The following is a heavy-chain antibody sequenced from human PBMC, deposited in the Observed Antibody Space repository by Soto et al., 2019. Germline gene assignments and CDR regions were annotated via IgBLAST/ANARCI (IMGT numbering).Heavy chain of an antibody. CDR3: ARLSWYGEVQPYYFDY. V-gene: IGHV4-31*03. J-gene: IGHJ4*02. CDR2: IYYSGST. CDR1: GGSISSGGYY. Sequence: SETLSLTCTVSGGSISSGGYYWSWIRQHPGKGLEWIGYIYYSGSTYYNPSLKSRVTISVDTSKNQFSLKLSSVTAADTAVYYCARLSWYGEVQPYYFDYWGQGTLVTVSS. D-gene: IGHD4-17*01.